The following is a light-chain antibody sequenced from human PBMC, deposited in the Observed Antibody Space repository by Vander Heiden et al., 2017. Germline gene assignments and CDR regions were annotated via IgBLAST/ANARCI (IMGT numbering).Light chain of an antibody. CDR2: WAS. CDR1: QSVLYSSNNKNY. CDR3: QQYYTTPFT. J-gene: IGKJ3*01. V-gene: IGKV4-1*01. Sequence: DSDMTQSPDSRCVSLGERATINCKSSQSVLYSSNNKNYLAWYQQKPGQPPKLLIYWASTRESGVPDRFSGSASGTDFTLTISSLQAEDVAVYYCQQYYTTPFTFGHGTKVDIK.